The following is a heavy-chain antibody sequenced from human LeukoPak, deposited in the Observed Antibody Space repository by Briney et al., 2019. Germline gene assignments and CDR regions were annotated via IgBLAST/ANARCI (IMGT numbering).Heavy chain of an antibody. CDR1: GFTFNNYA. CDR2: ISGSGGST. D-gene: IGHD3-22*01. Sequence: GGSLRLSCAASGFTFNNYAMSWVRQAPGKGLEWVSAISGSGGSTYYADSVKGRFTISRDNSKNTLYLQMNSLRAEDTAVYYCAKISGYYFGDFGYWGQGTLVTVSS. CDR3: AKISGYYFGDFGY. J-gene: IGHJ4*02. V-gene: IGHV3-23*01.